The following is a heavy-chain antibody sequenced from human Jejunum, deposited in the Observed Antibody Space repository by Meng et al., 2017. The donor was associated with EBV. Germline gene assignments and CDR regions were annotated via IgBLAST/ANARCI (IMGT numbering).Heavy chain of an antibody. CDR1: SGSIFSSNW. CDR2: IYHSGST. J-gene: IGHJ4*02. CDR3: ASIHPSIDS. Sequence: MQLKEAGPGLVKPSGTLSLTCAVSSGSIFSSNWWTWVRQPPGKGLEWIGEIYHSGSTNYNPSLKSRITMSLDKSKNQFSLKLRSVTAADTAVYYCASIHPSIDSWGPGTLVTVSS. V-gene: IGHV4-4*02. D-gene: IGHD2-21*01.